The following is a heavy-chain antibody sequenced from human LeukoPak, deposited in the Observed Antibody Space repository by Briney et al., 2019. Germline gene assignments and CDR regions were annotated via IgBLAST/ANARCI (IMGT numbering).Heavy chain of an antibody. CDR2: IYYSGSP. D-gene: IGHD2-21*02. Sequence: SETLSLTCTVSGGSISSYYWSWIRQPPGKGLEWIGYIYYSGSPNYNPSLKSRVTISVDMSKNQFSLRLSSVTAADTAVYYCARGVATATQKAFDIWGQGTMVTVSS. CDR1: GGSISSYY. CDR3: ARGVATATQKAFDI. V-gene: IGHV4-59*01. J-gene: IGHJ3*02.